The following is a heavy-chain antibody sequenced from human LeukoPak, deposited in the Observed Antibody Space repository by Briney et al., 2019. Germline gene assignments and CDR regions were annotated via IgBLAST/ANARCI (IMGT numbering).Heavy chain of an antibody. CDR1: GLTFDDYG. CDR2: INWNGGST. D-gene: IGHD3-22*01. CDR3: ARGEPYYYDNTGVNYYYMDV. V-gene: IGHV3-20*04. Sequence: GGSLRLSCEASGLTFDDYGMNWVRQVPGKGLEWVSNINWNGGSTSYAESVKGRFTISRDNAKNSLYLQMNSLRAEDTAFYYCARGEPYYYDNTGVNYYYMDVWGKGTTVTVSS. J-gene: IGHJ6*03.